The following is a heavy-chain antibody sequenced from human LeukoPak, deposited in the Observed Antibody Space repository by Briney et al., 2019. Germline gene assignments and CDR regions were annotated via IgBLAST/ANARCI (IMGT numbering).Heavy chain of an antibody. Sequence: GGSLRLSCAASVFSFSSYWMHWVRQAPGMGLVWVSRISKDGSSTIYADSVKGRITISRDNAKNTLYLQMNSLRAEDTAVYYCARDGGYGDFDYWGQGTLVTVSS. CDR1: VFSFSSYW. V-gene: IGHV3-74*01. J-gene: IGHJ4*02. CDR3: ARDGGYGDFDY. CDR2: ISKDGSST. D-gene: IGHD4-17*01.